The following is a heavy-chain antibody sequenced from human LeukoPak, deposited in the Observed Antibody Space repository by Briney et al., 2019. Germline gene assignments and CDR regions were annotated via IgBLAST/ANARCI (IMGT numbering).Heavy chain of an antibody. CDR2: INPNSGGT. CDR3: ARGHPWNRVAATLESRYSMDV. V-gene: IGHV1-2*02. D-gene: IGHD2-15*01. J-gene: IGHJ6*03. Sequence: ASVKVSCKASGYTFTGYYMHWVRQAPGQGLEWMGWINPNSGGTNYVQRFQGRVTMTRDTSISTAYMELSRLRSDDTAVYYCARGHPWNRVAATLESRYSMDVWGKGTTVTISS. CDR1: GYTFTGYY.